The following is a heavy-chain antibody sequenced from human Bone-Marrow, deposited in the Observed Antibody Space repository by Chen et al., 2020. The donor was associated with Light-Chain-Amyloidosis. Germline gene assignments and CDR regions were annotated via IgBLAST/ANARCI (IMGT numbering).Heavy chain of an antibody. D-gene: IGHD3-9*01. V-gene: IGHV3-30*04. Sequence: QVQLVESGGGVVQPGTSLRLSCVGSGFPFSSHAMHWVHQAPGRGLEWVAVISFDGRADSVQGRFTVSRDNSKSTLYLQMDSLRPDDTAVYHCARTLRYGHQVYFDYWGQGTLVTVSS. CDR2: ISFDGR. CDR1: GFPFSSHA. J-gene: IGHJ4*02. CDR3: ARTLRYGHQVYFDY.